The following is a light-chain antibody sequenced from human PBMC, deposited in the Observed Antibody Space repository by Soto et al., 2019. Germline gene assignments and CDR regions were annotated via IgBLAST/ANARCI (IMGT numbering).Light chain of an antibody. V-gene: IGKV3-15*01. J-gene: IGKJ1*01. Sequence: EIVMTQSPATLSVSPGERATLSCRASQSISSTLAWYQLKPGQSPRLLIYDASTRATGIPDSFSGGGSGTESTLSFSSLQSEDFAVYYCQQYNDRPHTFGQGTRVEI. CDR1: QSISST. CDR3: QQYNDRPHT. CDR2: DAS.